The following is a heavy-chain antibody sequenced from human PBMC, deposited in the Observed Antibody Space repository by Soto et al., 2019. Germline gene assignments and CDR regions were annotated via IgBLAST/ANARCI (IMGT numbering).Heavy chain of an antibody. J-gene: IGHJ5*02. CDR1: GFTVSSNY. CDR2: IYSGGST. V-gene: IGHV3-53*01. CDR3: ARLWFGVNWFDP. D-gene: IGHD3-10*01. Sequence: GGSLRLSCAASGFTVSSNYMSWVRQAPGKGLEWVSVIYSGGSTYYADSVKGRFTISRDNSKNTLYLQMNSLRAEDTAVYYCARLWFGVNWFDPWGQGTLVTVSS.